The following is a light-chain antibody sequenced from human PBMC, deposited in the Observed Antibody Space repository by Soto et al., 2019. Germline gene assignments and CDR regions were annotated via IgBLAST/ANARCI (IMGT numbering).Light chain of an antibody. CDR2: AAS. CDR3: LQDYNYPWT. J-gene: IGKJ1*01. Sequence: AIQMTQSPSSLSASVGDRVTITCRASQGIRNDLGWYQQKPGKAPKLLIYAASSLQSGVPSRFSGTGSGTDFTLTISSLQPEDFASYYCLQDYNYPWTFGQGTKVEIK. CDR1: QGIRND. V-gene: IGKV1-6*01.